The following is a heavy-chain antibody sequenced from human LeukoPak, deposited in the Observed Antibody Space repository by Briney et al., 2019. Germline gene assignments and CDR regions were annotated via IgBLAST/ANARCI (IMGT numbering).Heavy chain of an antibody. D-gene: IGHD6-19*01. CDR3: ARTIAVAGRPLFDY. Sequence: PGGSLRLSCAASGFTFSSYAMSWVRQARGKGLEWVSAISGSGGSTYYADSVKGRFTTSRDNSKNTLYLQMNSLRAEDTAVYYCARTIAVAGRPLFDYWGQGTLVTVSS. CDR2: ISGSGGST. V-gene: IGHV3-23*01. J-gene: IGHJ4*02. CDR1: GFTFSSYA.